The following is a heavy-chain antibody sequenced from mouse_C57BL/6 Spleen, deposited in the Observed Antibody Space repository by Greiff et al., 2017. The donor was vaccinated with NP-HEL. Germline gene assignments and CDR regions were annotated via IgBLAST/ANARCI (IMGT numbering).Heavy chain of an antibody. D-gene: IGHD1-1*01. Sequence: QVQLQQPGAELVKPGASVKMSCKASGYTFTSYWITWVKQRPGQGLEWIGDIYPGSGSTNYNEKFKSKATLTVDTSSSTAYMQLSSLTSEDSAVYYCAREIYYYGSPYAMDYWGQGTSVTVSS. CDR3: AREIYYYGSPYAMDY. CDR1: GYTFTSYW. V-gene: IGHV1-55*01. CDR2: IYPGSGST. J-gene: IGHJ4*01.